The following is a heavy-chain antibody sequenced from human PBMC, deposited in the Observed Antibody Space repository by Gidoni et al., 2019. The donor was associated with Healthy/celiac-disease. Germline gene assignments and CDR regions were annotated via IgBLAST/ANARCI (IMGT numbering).Heavy chain of an antibody. CDR2: IKQDGSEK. D-gene: IGHD2-2*01. CDR1: GFTFSSYW. Sequence: EVQLVESGGGLVQPGGSLRLSCAASGFTFSSYWMSWVRQAPGKGLEWVANIKQDGSEKYYVDSVKGRFTISRDNAKNSLYLQMNSLRAEDTAVYYCARNWGWDSTPGVGYWGQGTLVTVSS. V-gene: IGHV3-7*01. J-gene: IGHJ4*02. CDR3: ARNWGWDSTPGVGY.